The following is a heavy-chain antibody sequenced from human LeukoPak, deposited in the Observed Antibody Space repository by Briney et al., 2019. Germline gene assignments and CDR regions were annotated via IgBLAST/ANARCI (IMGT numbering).Heavy chain of an antibody. J-gene: IGHJ4*02. V-gene: IGHV3-30*04. CDR3: ARGLRIAVAGNIDY. Sequence: PGGSLRLSCAASAFTFSTYSMHWVRQAPGKGLEWVAAISYDGPDKNYADSVKGRFTISRDNSKNTLYLQMNSPRAEDTAVYYCARGLRIAVAGNIDYWGQGTLVTVSS. D-gene: IGHD6-19*01. CDR2: ISYDGPDK. CDR1: AFTFSTYS.